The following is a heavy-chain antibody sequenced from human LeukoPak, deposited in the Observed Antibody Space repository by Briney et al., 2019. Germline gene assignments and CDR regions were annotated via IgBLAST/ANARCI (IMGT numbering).Heavy chain of an antibody. J-gene: IGHJ6*03. V-gene: IGHV3-48*03. D-gene: IGHD2-2*01. Sequence: GGSLRLSCAASGFTFSSYELNWVRQAPGKGLEWVSYISSSGSTIYYADSVKGRFTISRDNAKNSLYLQMNSLRAEDTAVYYCARRGGYQLLLTSNYYYYYYMDVWGKGTTVTISS. CDR3: ARRGGYQLLLTSNYYYYYYMDV. CDR1: GFTFSSYE. CDR2: ISSSGSTI.